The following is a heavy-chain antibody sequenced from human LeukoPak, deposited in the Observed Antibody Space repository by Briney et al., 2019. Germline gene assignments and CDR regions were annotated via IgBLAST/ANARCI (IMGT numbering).Heavy chain of an antibody. CDR2: IYTSGST. J-gene: IGHJ3*02. V-gene: IGHV4-4*07. D-gene: IGHD2-2*01. CDR3: ARSRGLIVVVPAAHDAFDI. CDR1: GGSISSYY. Sequence: NPSETLSLTCTVSGGSISSYYWSWIRQPAGKGLEWIGRIYTSGSTNYNPSLKSRVTMSVDTSKNQFSLKLSSVTAADTAVYYCARSRGLIVVVPAAHDAFDIWGQGTMVTVSS.